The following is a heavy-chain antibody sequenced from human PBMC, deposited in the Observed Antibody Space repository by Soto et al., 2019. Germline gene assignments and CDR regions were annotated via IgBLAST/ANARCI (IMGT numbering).Heavy chain of an antibody. CDR2: IYYSGST. CDR3: ARGPNWNYFSY. D-gene: IGHD1-1*01. V-gene: IGHV4-30-4*01. Sequence: PSXTLSLTGTVSGGSISSCDSYWSWIRQPPGKGLEWIGYIYYSGSTYYNPSLKSRVTISVDTSKNQFSLKLSSVTAADTAVYYCARGPNWNYFSYWGQGTLVTVSS. J-gene: IGHJ4*02. CDR1: GGSISSCDSY.